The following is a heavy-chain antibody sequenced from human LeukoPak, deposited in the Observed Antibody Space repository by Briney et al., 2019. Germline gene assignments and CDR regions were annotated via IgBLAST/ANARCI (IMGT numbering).Heavy chain of an antibody. CDR3: ARDDGGNDPSRFNY. J-gene: IGHJ4*02. D-gene: IGHD4-23*01. CDR2: IRQDGSEK. Sequence: PGGSLRLSCAASGFTFSSYWMSWVRQAPGKGLEWVANIRQDGSEKYFVDSVKGRFTISRDNAKNSLYLQMNDLRTEDTAVYYCARDDGGNDPSRFNYWGQGTLVTVFS. V-gene: IGHV3-7*01. CDR1: GFTFSSYW.